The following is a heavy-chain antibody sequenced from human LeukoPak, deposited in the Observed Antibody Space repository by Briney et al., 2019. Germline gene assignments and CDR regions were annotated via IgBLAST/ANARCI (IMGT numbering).Heavy chain of an antibody. J-gene: IGHJ3*02. CDR1: GFTFSSYS. Sequence: GGSLRLSCAASGFTFSSYSMNWVRQAPGKGLEWVSSISSSSSYIYYADSVKGRFTISRDNAKNSLYLQMNSLRAEDTAVYYCARESPPQYSYDSSSYLGPMDAFDIWGQGTMVTVSS. V-gene: IGHV3-21*01. CDR3: ARESPPQYSYDSSSYLGPMDAFDI. CDR2: ISSSSSYI. D-gene: IGHD3-22*01.